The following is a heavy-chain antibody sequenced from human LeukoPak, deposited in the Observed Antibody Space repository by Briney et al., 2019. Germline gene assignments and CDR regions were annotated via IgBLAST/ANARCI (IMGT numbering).Heavy chain of an antibody. Sequence: ASVKVSCKASGYTFTGYYMHWVRHAPGQRLEWMGWINPNRGGTNYAQKLQGRVTMTRDTSISTAYMELSRLRSDDTAVYYCARVNMIVVKRYFDYWGQGTLVTVSS. CDR3: ARVNMIVVKRYFDY. CDR2: INPNRGGT. D-gene: IGHD3-22*01. CDR1: GYTFTGYY. J-gene: IGHJ4*02. V-gene: IGHV1-2*02.